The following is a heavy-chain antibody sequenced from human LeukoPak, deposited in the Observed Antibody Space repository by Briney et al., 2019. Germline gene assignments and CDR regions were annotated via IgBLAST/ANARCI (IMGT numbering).Heavy chain of an antibody. J-gene: IGHJ6*02. CDR1: GFTFSDYY. D-gene: IGHD3-22*01. V-gene: IGHV3-11*05. CDR2: ISSSSSYT. Sequence: PGGSLTLSCAASGFTFSDYYMSWIRQAPGKGLEWVSYISSSSSYTNYADSVKGRFTISRDNAKNSLYLQMNSLRAEDTAVYYCARDLGYYDSSGDYYYYGMDVWGQGTTVTVSS. CDR3: ARDLGYYDSSGDYYYYGMDV.